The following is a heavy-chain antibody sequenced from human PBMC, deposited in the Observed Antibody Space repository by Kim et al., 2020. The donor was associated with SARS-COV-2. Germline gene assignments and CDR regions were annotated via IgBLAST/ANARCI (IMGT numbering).Heavy chain of an antibody. V-gene: IGHV3-74*01. D-gene: IGHD1-26*01. CDR3: ARVSGSYPFDY. CDR1: GFTFSSYW. CDR2: INSDGSST. Sequence: GGSLRLSCAASGFTFSSYWMHWVRQAPGKGLVWVSRINSDGSSTSYADSVKGRFTISRDNAKNTLYLQMNSLRAEDTAVYYCARVSGSYPFDYWGQGTLVTVSS. J-gene: IGHJ4*02.